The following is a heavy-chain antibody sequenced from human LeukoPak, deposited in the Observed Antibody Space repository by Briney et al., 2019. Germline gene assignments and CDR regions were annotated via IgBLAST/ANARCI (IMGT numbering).Heavy chain of an antibody. D-gene: IGHD3-16*01. Sequence: GGSLRLSCAASGFTFSSYGMHWVRQAPGKGLEWVAVISYDGSNKYYADSVEGRFTISRDNSKNTLYLQMNSLRAEDTAVYYCAKSLPTMITFGGVPNYWGQGTLVTVSS. CDR1: GFTFSSYG. J-gene: IGHJ4*02. CDR3: AKSLPTMITFGGVPNY. CDR2: ISYDGSNK. V-gene: IGHV3-30*18.